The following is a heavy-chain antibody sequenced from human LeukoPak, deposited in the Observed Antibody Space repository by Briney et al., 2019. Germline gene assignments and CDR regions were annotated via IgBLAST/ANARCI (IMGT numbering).Heavy chain of an antibody. D-gene: IGHD1-1*01. J-gene: IGHJ4*02. CDR3: ARTNWNDTSLDS. V-gene: IGHV5-51*01. CDR1: VTSFTTYW. Sequence: GESLKISCAGFVTSFTTYWIGWLRQMPGKGLEWMGIIYPGDSDTRYSPSFQGQVTTSADKSITTAHLQWRTPKELRTRLYNSARTNWNDTSLDSWGQGTLVTVSS. CDR2: IYPGDSDT.